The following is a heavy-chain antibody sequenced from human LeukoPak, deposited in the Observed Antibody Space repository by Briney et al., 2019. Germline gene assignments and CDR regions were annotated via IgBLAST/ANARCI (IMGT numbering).Heavy chain of an antibody. Sequence: GGSLRLSCAASGFTFSSYGMHWVRQAPGKGLEWVAVIWYDGSNKYYADSVKGRFTISRDNAKNSLYLQMNSLRAEDTALYYCAKDGAVGGGTTNWGQGTLVTVSS. CDR3: AKDGAVGGGTTN. J-gene: IGHJ4*02. CDR1: GFTFSSYG. V-gene: IGHV3-33*03. D-gene: IGHD1-14*01. CDR2: IWYDGSNK.